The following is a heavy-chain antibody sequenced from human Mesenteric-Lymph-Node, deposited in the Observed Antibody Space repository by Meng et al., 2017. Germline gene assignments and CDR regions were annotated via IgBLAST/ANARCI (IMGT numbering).Heavy chain of an antibody. J-gene: IGHJ4*02. V-gene: IGHV1-46*01. CDR3: ATGAGSGSCDY. Sequence: ASVKVSCKASGYTFTSYYMHWVRQAPGQGLEWMGIINPSGGSTSYAQKFQGRVTMTEDTSTDTAYMELSSLRSEDTAVYYCATGAGSGSCDYWGQGTLVTVSS. CDR2: INPSGGST. CDR1: GYTFTSYY. D-gene: IGHD3-10*01.